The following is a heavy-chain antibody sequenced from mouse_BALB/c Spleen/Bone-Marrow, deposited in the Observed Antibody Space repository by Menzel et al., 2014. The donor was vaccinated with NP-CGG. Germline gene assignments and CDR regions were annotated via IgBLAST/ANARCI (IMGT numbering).Heavy chain of an antibody. CDR3: TRKDGPLYYFDY. CDR1: GYTFTNYW. CDR2: IYPSDSYT. J-gene: IGHJ2*01. V-gene: IGHV1-69*02. D-gene: IGHD2-3*01. Sequence: VKLQESGAELVRPGASVKLSCEASGYTFTNYWINWVKQRPGQGLEWIGNIYPSDSYTNYNQKFKDKATLTVDKSTSTAYMQLSSPTSEDSAVYYCTRKDGPLYYFDYWGQGTTLTVSS.